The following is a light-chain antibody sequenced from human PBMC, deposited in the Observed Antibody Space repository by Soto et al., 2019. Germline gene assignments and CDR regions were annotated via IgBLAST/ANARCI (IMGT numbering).Light chain of an antibody. V-gene: IGKV1-5*01. CDR2: DAS. J-gene: IGKJ1*01. CDR3: QQYNSYSWT. Sequence: DIQMTQSPSTLSASVGDRVTITCRASQSISSWLAWYQQKPGKAPKLLIYDASSLESGVPSRFSGGGSGTEFTPTISSLQPDDFATYYCQQYNSYSWTFGQGTKVDIK. CDR1: QSISSW.